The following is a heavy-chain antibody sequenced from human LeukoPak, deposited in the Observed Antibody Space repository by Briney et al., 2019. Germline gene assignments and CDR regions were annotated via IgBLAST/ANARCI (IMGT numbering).Heavy chain of an antibody. Sequence: SETLSLTCAVYGGSFSGYYWSWIRQPPGKGLEWIGEINHSGSTNYNPSLKSRVTISVDTSKIQFSLKLSSVTAADTAVYYCARASLRRGTRLYMTHNAFDIWGQGTMVTVSS. CDR1: GGSFSGYY. CDR3: ARASLRRGTRLYMTHNAFDI. J-gene: IGHJ3*02. D-gene: IGHD1-26*01. CDR2: INHSGST. V-gene: IGHV4-34*01.